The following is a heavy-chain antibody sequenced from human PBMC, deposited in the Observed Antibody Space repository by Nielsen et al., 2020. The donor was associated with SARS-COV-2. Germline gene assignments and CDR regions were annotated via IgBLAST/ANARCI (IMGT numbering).Heavy chain of an antibody. D-gene: IGHD3-10*01. CDR1: GFTFSSYA. CDR2: ISGSGGST. Sequence: GESLKISCAASGFTFSSYAMSWVRQAPGKGLEWVSAISGSGGSTYYADSVKGRFTISRDNSKNTLYLQMNSLRAEDTAVYYCARDPPMVRGVTPEGWFDPWGQGTLVTVSS. V-gene: IGHV3-23*01. J-gene: IGHJ5*02. CDR3: ARDPPMVRGVTPEGWFDP.